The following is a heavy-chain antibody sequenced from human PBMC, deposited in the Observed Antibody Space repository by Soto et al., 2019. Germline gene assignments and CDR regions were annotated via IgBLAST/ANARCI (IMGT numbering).Heavy chain of an antibody. CDR2: IYYSGSN. CDR1: GGSISSSSYY. J-gene: IGHJ6*02. Sequence: SETLSLTCTVSGGSISSSSYYWGWIRQPPGKGLEWIGSIYYSGSNYYNPSLKSRVTISVDTSKNQFPLKLSSVTAADTAVYYCASGGGEILSYYGMDVWGQGTTVTVSS. V-gene: IGHV4-39*01. CDR3: ASGGGEILSYYGMDV. D-gene: IGHD2-15*01.